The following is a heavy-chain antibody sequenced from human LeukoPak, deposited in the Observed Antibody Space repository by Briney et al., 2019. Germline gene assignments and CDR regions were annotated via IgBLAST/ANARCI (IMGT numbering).Heavy chain of an antibody. J-gene: IGHJ4*02. D-gene: IGHD3-3*01. CDR2: IYTSGST. Sequence: ASETLSLTCTVSGGSISSYYWSWIRQPAGKGLEWIGRIYTSGSTNYNPSLKSRVTISVDTSKNQFSLKLSSVTAADTAVYYCARYDFWSGPFDYWGQGTLVTVSS. CDR3: ARYDFWSGPFDY. V-gene: IGHV4-4*07. CDR1: GGSISSYY.